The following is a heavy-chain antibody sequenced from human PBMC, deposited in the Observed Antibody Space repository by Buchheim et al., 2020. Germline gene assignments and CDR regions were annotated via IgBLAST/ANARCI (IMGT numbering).Heavy chain of an antibody. J-gene: IGHJ6*03. CDR3: ARLDIVVVPAAPHSYYYYYMDV. CDR1: GYSFTSYW. CDR2: IYPGDSDT. Sequence: EVQLVQSGAEMKKPGESLKISCKGSGYSFTSYWIGWVRQMPGKGLEWMGIIYPGDSDTRYSPSFQGQVTISADKSISPAYPQWSSLKASDTAMYYCARLDIVVVPAAPHSYYYYYMDVWGKGTT. D-gene: IGHD2-2*01. V-gene: IGHV5-51*01.